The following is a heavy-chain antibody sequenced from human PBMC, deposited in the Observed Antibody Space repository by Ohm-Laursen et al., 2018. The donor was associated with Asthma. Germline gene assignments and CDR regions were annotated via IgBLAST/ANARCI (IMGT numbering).Heavy chain of an antibody. CDR1: GFTFRGFW. CDR2: ISGSGGST. D-gene: IGHD2-2*01. J-gene: IGHJ1*01. CDR3: AKPPYCSSTSCLPEYFQH. V-gene: IGHV3-23*01. Sequence: SLRLSCSASGFTFRGFWMTWVRQAPGKGLEWVSAISGSGGSTYYADSVKGRFTISRDNSKNTLYLQMNSLRAEDTAVYYCAKPPYCSSTSCLPEYFQHWGQGTLVTVSS.